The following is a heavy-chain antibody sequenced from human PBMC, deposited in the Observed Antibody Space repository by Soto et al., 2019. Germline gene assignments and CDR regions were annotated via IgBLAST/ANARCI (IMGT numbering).Heavy chain of an antibody. CDR2: INHSGST. V-gene: IGHV4-34*01. Sequence: PSETLSLTCAVYGGSFSGYYWSWIRQPPGKGLEWIGEINHSGSTNYNPSLVSRDTISVDMSQNQFSLKLSSVTPADTAVYYCARGISRVGRVGRSKGPYNWFDPWGQGTLVTFSS. J-gene: IGHJ5*02. D-gene: IGHD1-26*01. CDR1: GGSFSGYY. CDR3: ARGISRVGRVGRSKGPYNWFDP.